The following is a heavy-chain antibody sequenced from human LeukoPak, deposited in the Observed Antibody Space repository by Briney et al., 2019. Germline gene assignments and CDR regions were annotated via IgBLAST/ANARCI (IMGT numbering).Heavy chain of an antibody. CDR3: ASPNSGSYERTRSDYYGMDV. V-gene: IGHV4-34*01. Sequence: SETLSLTCAVYGVSFSGYYWSWIRQPPGKGLEWIGGINHSGSTNYNPSLKSRVTISVDTSKNQFSLKLSSVTAADTAVYYCASPNSGSYERTRSDYYGMDVWGQGTTVTVSS. D-gene: IGHD1-26*01. J-gene: IGHJ6*02. CDR2: INHSGST. CDR1: GVSFSGYY.